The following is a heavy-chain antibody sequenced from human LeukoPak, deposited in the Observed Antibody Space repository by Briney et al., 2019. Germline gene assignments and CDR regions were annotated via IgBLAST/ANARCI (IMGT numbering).Heavy chain of an antibody. CDR3: ARGAEQWPSYNWFDP. Sequence: SETLSLTCTVSGGPISSSSYYWGWIRQPPGKGLEWIGSIYYSGSTYYNPSLKSRVTISVDTSKNQFSLKLSSVTAADTAVYYCARGAEQWPSYNWFDPWGQGTLVTVSS. J-gene: IGHJ5*02. V-gene: IGHV4-39*01. CDR2: IYYSGST. D-gene: IGHD6-19*01. CDR1: GGPISSSSYY.